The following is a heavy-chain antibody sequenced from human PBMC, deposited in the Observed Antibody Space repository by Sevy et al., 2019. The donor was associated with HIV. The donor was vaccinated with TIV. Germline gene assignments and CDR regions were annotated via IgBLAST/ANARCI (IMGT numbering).Heavy chain of an antibody. D-gene: IGHD3-10*01. CDR2: INHSGST. V-gene: IGHV4-34*01. CDR1: GGSFSGYY. J-gene: IGHJ6*02. CDR3: ARGSGSPGQYYYGMDV. Sequence: SETLSLTCAVYGGSFSGYYWSWIRQPPGKWLEWIGEINHSGSTNYNPSLKSRVTISVDTSKNQFSLKLSSVTAADTAVYYCARGSGSPGQYYYGMDVWGQGITVTVSS.